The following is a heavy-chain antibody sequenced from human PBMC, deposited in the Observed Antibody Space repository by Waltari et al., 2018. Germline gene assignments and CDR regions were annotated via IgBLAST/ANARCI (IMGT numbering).Heavy chain of an antibody. D-gene: IGHD5-12*01. J-gene: IGHJ4*02. CDR1: GYSISSGYY. Sequence: QVQLQESGPGLVKPSETLSLTCTVSGYSISSGYYWGWIRQPPGKGLEWIGSIYHSGRTYYNPSLKSRVTISVDTSKNQFSRKLSSVTAADTAVYYCARRLPLGYFDYWGQGTLVTVSS. CDR2: IYHSGRT. CDR3: ARRLPLGYFDY. V-gene: IGHV4-38-2*02.